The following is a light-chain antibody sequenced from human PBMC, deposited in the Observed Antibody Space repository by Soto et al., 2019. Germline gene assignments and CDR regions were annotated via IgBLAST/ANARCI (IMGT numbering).Light chain of an antibody. CDR2: EVS. CDR1: SSDVGGYNY. CDR3: SSYTSSSTRV. J-gene: IGLJ2*01. Sequence: QSVLTQPASVSGSPGQSITISCTGTSSDVGGYNYVSWYQQHPGKDPKLIIYEVSNRPSGVSNRFSGSKSGNTASLTISGLQAEDEADYYCSSYTSSSTRVFGGGTKLTVL. V-gene: IGLV2-14*01.